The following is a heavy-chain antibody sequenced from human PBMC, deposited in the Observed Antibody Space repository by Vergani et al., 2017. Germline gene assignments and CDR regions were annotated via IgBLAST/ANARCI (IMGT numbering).Heavy chain of an antibody. CDR1: GFTSAGYA. J-gene: IGHJ5*02. Sequence: EVQLEESGGGLVLPGRSLRLSCVASGFTSAGYAMHWVRQAPGKGLEWVPGISWNSNSIGYADSVKGRFTIPRDNAKNSLYLKMNSLRAEDTALYYCAKDLGTSSGGGWFDPWGQGTLVTVSS. CDR3: AKDLGTSSGGGWFDP. D-gene: IGHD6-6*01. V-gene: IGHV3-9*02. CDR2: ISWNSNSI.